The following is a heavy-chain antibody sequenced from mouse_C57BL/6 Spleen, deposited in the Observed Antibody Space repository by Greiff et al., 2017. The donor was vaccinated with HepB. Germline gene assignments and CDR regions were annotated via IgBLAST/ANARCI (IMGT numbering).Heavy chain of an antibody. Sequence: QVHVKQPGAELVRPGSSVKLSCKASGYTFTSYWMHWVKQRPIQGLEWIGNIDPSDSETHYNQKFKDKATLTVDKSSSTAYMQLSSLTSEDSAVYYCARGNYDYDRGYFDVWGTGTTVTVSS. D-gene: IGHD2-4*01. V-gene: IGHV1-52*01. CDR2: IDPSDSET. J-gene: IGHJ1*03. CDR1: GYTFTSYW. CDR3: ARGNYDYDRGYFDV.